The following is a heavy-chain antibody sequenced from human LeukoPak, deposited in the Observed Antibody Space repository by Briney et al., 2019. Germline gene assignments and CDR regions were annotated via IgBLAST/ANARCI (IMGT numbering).Heavy chain of an antibody. Sequence: SETLSLTCTVSGGSISSYYWSWIRQPPGKRLEWIGYIYYSGSTNYNPSLKSRVTISVDTSKNQFSLKLSSVTAADTAVYYCARVGGIAAFDYWGQGTLVTVSS. D-gene: IGHD6-13*01. CDR2: IYYSGST. V-gene: IGHV4-59*01. CDR1: GGSISSYY. CDR3: ARVGGIAAFDY. J-gene: IGHJ4*02.